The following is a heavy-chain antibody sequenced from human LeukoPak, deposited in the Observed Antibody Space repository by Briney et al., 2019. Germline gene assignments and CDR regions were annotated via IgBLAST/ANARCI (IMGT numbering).Heavy chain of an antibody. V-gene: IGHV4-39*07. CDR2: IYYSGST. Sequence: SETLSLTCTVSGGSICSSSYYWGWIRQPPGKGLEWIGSIYYSGSTYYNPSLKSRVTISVDTSKNQFSLKLSSVTAADTAVYYCARSLSSTSPAGWFDPWGQGTLVTVSS. CDR3: ARSLSSTSPAGWFDP. D-gene: IGHD2-2*01. CDR1: GGSICSSSYY. J-gene: IGHJ5*02.